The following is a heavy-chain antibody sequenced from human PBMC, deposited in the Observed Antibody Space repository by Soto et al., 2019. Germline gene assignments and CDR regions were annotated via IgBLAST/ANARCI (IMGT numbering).Heavy chain of an antibody. J-gene: IGHJ4*02. CDR1: GYSFTSYW. V-gene: IGHV5-51*01. CDR2: IYPGDSDT. D-gene: IGHD5-18*01. Sequence: PGESLKISCKGSGYSFTSYWIGWVRQMPGKGLEWMGIIYPGDSDTRYSPSFQGQVTISADKSISTAYLQWSSLKPSDTAMYYCARGGYSYGFTRYSFDYWGQGTLVTVYS. CDR3: ARGGYSYGFTRYSFDY.